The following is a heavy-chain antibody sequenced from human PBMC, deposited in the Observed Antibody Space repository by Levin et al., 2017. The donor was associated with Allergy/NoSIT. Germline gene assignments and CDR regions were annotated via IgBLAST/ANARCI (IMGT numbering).Heavy chain of an antibody. V-gene: IGHV4-61*01. CDR2: IYYNGNT. CDR3: ARDYPGDYYGLDV. CDR1: GGSVSSRSYY. D-gene: IGHD3-10*01. Sequence: SETLSLTCTVSGGSVSSRSYYWSWIRQPPGKGLEWIGYIYYNGNTNDNPSLKSRVTISVDTSKNQFSLKLNSVTAADTAVYYCARDYPGDYYGLDVWGQGITVTVSS. J-gene: IGHJ6*02.